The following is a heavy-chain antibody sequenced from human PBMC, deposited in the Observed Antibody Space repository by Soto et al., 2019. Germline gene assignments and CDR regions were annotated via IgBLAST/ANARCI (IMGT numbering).Heavy chain of an antibody. CDR3: VRDRGYFFDY. Sequence: QLQLQESGSGLVKPSQTLSLTCAVSGDSMRSGGYAWTWIRQPPGRGLEWIGHIYHTGRTYYNPSLKSRVTMSVETSKNQFSLKLSSVTAADTAVYYCVRDRGYFFDYWGQGPLVTVSS. J-gene: IGHJ4*02. CDR1: GDSMRSGGYA. CDR2: IYHTGRT. D-gene: IGHD3-22*01. V-gene: IGHV4-30-2*01.